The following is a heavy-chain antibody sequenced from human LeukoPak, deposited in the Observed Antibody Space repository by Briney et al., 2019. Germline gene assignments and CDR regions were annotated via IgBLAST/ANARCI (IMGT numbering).Heavy chain of an antibody. J-gene: IGHJ4*03. CDR2: ISGDTSAV. Sequence: WGSLTLSCVASGFTFSNSDMNWVGQAPGMGLEWVSYISGDTSAVYYADFVTGSCPFSRDNAKKSLYLQIHSLRAEDTAVYYCARDPSFVCTNGVCYFDYWGPGKPVSVSS. V-gene: IGHV3-48*01. CDR1: GFTFSNSD. D-gene: IGHD2-8*01. CDR3: ARDPSFVCTNGVCYFDY.